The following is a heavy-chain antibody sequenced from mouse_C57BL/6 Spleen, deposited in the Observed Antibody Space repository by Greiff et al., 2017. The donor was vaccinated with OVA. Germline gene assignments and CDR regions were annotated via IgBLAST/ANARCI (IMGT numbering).Heavy chain of an antibody. CDR2: ISDGGSYT. CDR1: GFTFSSYA. CDR3: ARAGDSNYLYYFDY. Sequence: EVKLQESGGGLVKPGGSLKLSCAASGFTFSSYAMSWVRQTPEKRLEWVATISDGGSYTYYPDNVKGRFTISRDNAKNNLYLQMSHLKSEDTAMYYCARAGDSNYLYYFDYWGQGTTLTVSS. D-gene: IGHD2-5*01. J-gene: IGHJ2*01. V-gene: IGHV5-4*03.